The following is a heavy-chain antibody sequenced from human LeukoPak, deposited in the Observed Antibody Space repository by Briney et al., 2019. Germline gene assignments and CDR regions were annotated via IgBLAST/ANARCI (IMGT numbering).Heavy chain of an antibody. CDR3: ARDKLRFLEWLSSIVNYGMDV. CDR2: MSPNSGDT. CDR1: GYTFTSYD. V-gene: IGHV1-8*01. J-gene: IGHJ6*02. D-gene: IGHD3-3*01. Sequence: GASVKVSCKASGYTFTSYDFNWVRQATGQRPEWMGWMSPNSGDTGYAQKFQDRVTMTRDTSTSTVYMELSSLRSEDTAVYYCARDKLRFLEWLSSIVNYGMDVWGQGTTVTVSS.